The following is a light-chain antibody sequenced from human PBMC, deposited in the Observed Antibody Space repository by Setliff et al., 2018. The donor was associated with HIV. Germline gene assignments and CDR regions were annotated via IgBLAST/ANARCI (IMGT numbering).Light chain of an antibody. CDR1: SSDVGGYIY. V-gene: IGLV2-14*01. CDR3: SSYTNTSTVV. Sequence: QSALTQPASVSGSPGQSITISCTGTSSDVGGYIYVSWYQQHPGKAPNLMIYDVSKRPSGVSNRFSGSKSGNTASLTISGLQAEDEADYYCSSYTNTSTVVFGGGTQLTVL. J-gene: IGLJ2*01. CDR2: DVS.